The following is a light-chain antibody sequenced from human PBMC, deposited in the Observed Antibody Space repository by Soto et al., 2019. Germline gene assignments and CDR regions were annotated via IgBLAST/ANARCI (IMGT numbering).Light chain of an antibody. CDR1: QSVLLSSNNKNY. J-gene: IGKJ2*01. CDR3: QQYYSTPYT. V-gene: IGKV4-1*01. Sequence: DIVMTQSPDSLAVSLGERATINCKSSQSVLLSSNNKNYLAWYQQKPRQPPKLLIYWASTRESGVPDRFSGSGSGTDCPLTIRSLQAEDVAVYYCQQYYSTPYTFGHGTKLEIK. CDR2: WAS.